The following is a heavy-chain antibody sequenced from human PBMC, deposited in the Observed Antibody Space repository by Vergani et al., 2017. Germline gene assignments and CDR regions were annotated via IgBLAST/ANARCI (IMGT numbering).Heavy chain of an antibody. CDR3: TRHXPCGDGACLHFDH. J-gene: IGHJ4*02. CDR1: ESSFTSNQ. CDR2: ITPFDSKI. Sequence: EVMLVQSGAEVKKPGESVKISCKYSESSFTSNQIAWVRQMSGKGLQWMGNITPFDSKIAYSPSFQGQVIMSIDKSITTAYLQWRSLEASDTAIYYCTRHXPCGDGACLHFDHWGQGTQFTVSS. V-gene: IGHV5-51*01. D-gene: IGHD2-21*01.